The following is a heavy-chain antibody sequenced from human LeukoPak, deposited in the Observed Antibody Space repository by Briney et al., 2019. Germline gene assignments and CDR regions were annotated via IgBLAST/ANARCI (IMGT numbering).Heavy chain of an antibody. CDR1: GGSFSGYY. J-gene: IGHJ4*02. CDR2: IFYSGST. V-gene: IGHV4-34*12. Sequence: PSETLSLTCAVYGGSFSGYYWGWIRQPPGKGLEWIGSIFYSGSTYYNPSLKSRVTISLDTSKNQFSLKLSSVTAADTAVYYCARDLTGDYPFDYWGQGTLVTVSS. CDR3: ARDLTGDYPFDY. D-gene: IGHD4-17*01.